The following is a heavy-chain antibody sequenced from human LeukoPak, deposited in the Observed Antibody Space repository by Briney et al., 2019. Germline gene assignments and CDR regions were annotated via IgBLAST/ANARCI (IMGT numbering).Heavy chain of an antibody. CDR1: GFTFDDYT. J-gene: IGHJ4*02. V-gene: IGHV3-30*18. Sequence: PGGSLRLSCAASGFTFDDYTMHWVRQAPGKGLEWVAVISYDGSNKYYADSVKGRFTISRDNSKNTLYLQMNSLRAEDTAVYYCAKDSSSWYDLDYWGQGTLVTVSS. D-gene: IGHD6-13*01. CDR3: AKDSSSWYDLDY. CDR2: ISYDGSNK.